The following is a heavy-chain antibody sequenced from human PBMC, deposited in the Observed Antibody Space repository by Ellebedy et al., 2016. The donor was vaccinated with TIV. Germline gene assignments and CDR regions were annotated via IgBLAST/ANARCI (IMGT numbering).Heavy chain of an antibody. J-gene: IGHJ3*01. CDR3: ATDGSYGDYRSPTHAFVF. D-gene: IGHD4-17*01. V-gene: IGHV3-7*01. CDR1: GFSFSSYW. CDR2: INQGGSVK. Sequence: GGSLRLSCAAPGFSFSSYWMSWVRQAPGKGLEWVANINQGGSVKYYVDSVKGRFTISRDNAKNSLYLQMNSLRAEDTAVYYCATDGSYGDYRSPTHAFVFWGQGTMVSVAS.